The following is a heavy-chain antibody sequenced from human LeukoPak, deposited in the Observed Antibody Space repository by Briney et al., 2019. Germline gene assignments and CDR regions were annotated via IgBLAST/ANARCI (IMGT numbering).Heavy chain of an antibody. J-gene: IGHJ3*02. CDR3: AREHDAFDI. Sequence: GGSLRLSCAASGFTSSSYSMNCVRQAPGKGLEWISYISSSSSIIYYADSVKGRFTISRDNSKSTLYLQMDSLRPEDTALYYCAREHDAFDIWGQGTMVTVSS. CDR2: ISSSSSII. CDR1: GFTSSSYS. V-gene: IGHV3-48*01.